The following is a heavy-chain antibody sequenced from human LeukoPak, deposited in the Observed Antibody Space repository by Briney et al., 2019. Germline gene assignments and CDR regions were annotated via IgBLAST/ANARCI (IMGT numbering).Heavy chain of an antibody. D-gene: IGHD3-22*01. V-gene: IGHV3-7*01. CDR1: RFTPSSYW. Sequence: PGGSLRLSCAASRFTPSSYWMSCVRQAPGKGLEWVANIKQDGSEQYYVDSVRGRCTISRDNDKNSLYLQMNSLRAEDTAVHYCTSYYYDDNYFYYMDVWGTGTTVTVSS. CDR2: IKQDGSEQ. J-gene: IGHJ6*03. CDR3: TSYYYDDNYFYYMDV.